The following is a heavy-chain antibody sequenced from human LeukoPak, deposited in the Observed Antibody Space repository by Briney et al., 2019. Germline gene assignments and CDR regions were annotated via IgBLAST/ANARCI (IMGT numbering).Heavy chain of an antibody. D-gene: IGHD2-15*01. J-gene: IGHJ1*01. CDR1: GDSFSSGY. V-gene: IGHV4-4*09. CDR2: IQDTGIT. Sequence: SETLSLICSVSGDSFSSGYWSWIRHSPGKGLEWIGFIQDTGITDYNPSLKSRLLISLDTSKNQFSLNLRSVTAADTAVYYCAGRGHRYSRDWGQGILVTISS. CDR3: AGRGHRYSRD.